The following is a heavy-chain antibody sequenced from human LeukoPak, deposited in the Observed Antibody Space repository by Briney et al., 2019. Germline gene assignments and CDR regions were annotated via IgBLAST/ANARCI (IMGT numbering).Heavy chain of an antibody. CDR1: GFTFSSYG. V-gene: IGHV3-33*01. CDR2: IWYDGSNK. CDR3: ARSSGYSNLDY. D-gene: IGHD4-11*01. J-gene: IGHJ4*02. Sequence: GGSLRLSCAASGFTFSSYGMHWVRQAPGKGLDWVAVIWYDGSNKYYADSVKGRFTISRDNSKNTLYLQMNSLRAEGTAVYYCARSSGYSNLDYWGQGTLVTVSS.